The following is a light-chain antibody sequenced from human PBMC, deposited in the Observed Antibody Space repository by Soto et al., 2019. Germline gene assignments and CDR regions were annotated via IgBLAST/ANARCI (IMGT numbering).Light chain of an antibody. J-gene: IGLJ3*02. CDR2: EVS. CDR1: SSDVGRYNY. V-gene: IGLV2-14*01. Sequence: QSALTQPASVSGSPGQSITISCTGTSSDVGRYNYVSWYQQHPGKAPKLMIYEVSNRPSGVSNRFSGSKSGNTASLTISGLQGEDEADYYCSSYTSSSTQVFGGGTKLTVL. CDR3: SSYTSSSTQV.